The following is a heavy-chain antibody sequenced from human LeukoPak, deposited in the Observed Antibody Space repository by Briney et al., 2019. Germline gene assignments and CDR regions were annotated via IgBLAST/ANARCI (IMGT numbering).Heavy chain of an antibody. V-gene: IGHV1-2*06. D-gene: IGHD2-15*01. CDR3: AKDGLGGAFDI. CDR2: INPNNGAT. CDR1: GYTFTGYY. Sequence: ASVQVSCKASGYTFTGYYIHWGRQAPGQGLEWMGRINPNNGATKYAQTSHGRVTMTRDTSISSAYIELSRLRSDETAVYYCAKDGLGGAFDIWGQGTVVTVSS. J-gene: IGHJ3*02.